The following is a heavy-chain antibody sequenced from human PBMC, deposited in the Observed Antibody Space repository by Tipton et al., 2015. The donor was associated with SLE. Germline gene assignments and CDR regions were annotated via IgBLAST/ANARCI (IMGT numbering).Heavy chain of an antibody. CDR2: ISSSGGTI. CDR3: ATDYYDSSGYPTFFDP. J-gene: IGHJ5*02. CDR1: GFTFSSYE. V-gene: IGHV3-48*03. Sequence: SLRLSCAASGFTFSSYEMNWVRQAPGKGLEWVSYISSSGGTIYYADSVKGRFTISRDNGKNSLYLQMNSLRAEDTAVYYCATDYYDSSGYPTFFDPWGQGTLVTVSS. D-gene: IGHD3-22*01.